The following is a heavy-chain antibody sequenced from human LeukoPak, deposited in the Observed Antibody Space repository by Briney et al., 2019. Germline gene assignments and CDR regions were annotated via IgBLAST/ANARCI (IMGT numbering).Heavy chain of an antibody. Sequence: GSSVKVSCKASGGTFSSYAISWVRQAPGQGLEWMGGIIPIFGTANYAQKFQGRVTITTDESTSTAYMELSSLRSEDTAVYYCAREEAAAGLFDYWGQGTLVTVSS. D-gene: IGHD6-13*01. CDR1: GGTFSSYA. CDR3: AREEAAAGLFDY. V-gene: IGHV1-69*05. J-gene: IGHJ4*02. CDR2: IIPIFGTA.